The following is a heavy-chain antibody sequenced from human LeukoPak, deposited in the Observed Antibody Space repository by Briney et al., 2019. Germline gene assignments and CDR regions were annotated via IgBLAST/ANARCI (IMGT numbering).Heavy chain of an antibody. CDR2: IYYSGST. CDR1: GGSISSSSYY. V-gene: IGHV4-39*01. D-gene: IGHD2-15*01. Sequence: PSETLSLTCTVSGGSISSSSYYWGWIRQPPGKGLEWIGSIYYSGSTSYNPSLKSRVTISLDTSKNQFSLKLSSVTAADTAVYYCARGGCSGGSCYSGYWGQGTLVTVSS. CDR3: ARGGCSGGSCYSGY. J-gene: IGHJ4*02.